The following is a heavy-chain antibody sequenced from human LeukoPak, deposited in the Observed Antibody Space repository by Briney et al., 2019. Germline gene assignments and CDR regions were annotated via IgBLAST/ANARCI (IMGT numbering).Heavy chain of an antibody. J-gene: IGHJ5*02. CDR2: IYYSGST. D-gene: IGHD3-10*01. CDR3: ARTGGLLWFGELGEEVFWFDP. V-gene: IGHV4-59*08. CDR1: GGSISSYY. Sequence: SETLPLTCTVSGGSISSYYWSWIRQPPGKGLEWIGYIYYSGSTNYNPSLKSRVTISVDTSKNQFSLKLSSVTAADTAVYYCARTGGLLWFGELGEEVFWFDPWGQGTLVTVSS.